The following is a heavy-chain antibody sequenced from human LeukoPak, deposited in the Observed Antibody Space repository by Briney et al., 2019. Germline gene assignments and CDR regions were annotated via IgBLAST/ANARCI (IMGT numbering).Heavy chain of an antibody. CDR3: ASSHDILTGYNN. J-gene: IGHJ4*02. CDR2: IYYSGST. V-gene: IGHV4-59*01. Sequence: KTSETLSLTCTVSGGSISSYYWSWIRQPPGKGLEWIGYIYYSGSTNYNPSLKSRVTISVDTSKNQFSLKLSSVTAADTAVYYCASSHDILTGYNNWGQGTLVTVSS. CDR1: GGSISSYY. D-gene: IGHD3-9*01.